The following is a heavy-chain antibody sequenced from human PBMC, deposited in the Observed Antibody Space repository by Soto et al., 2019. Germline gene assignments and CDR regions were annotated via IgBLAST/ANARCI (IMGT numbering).Heavy chain of an antibody. J-gene: IGHJ4*01. V-gene: IGHV4-39*01. CDR3: ARQVRGYCSSTSCHIDY. CDR1: GGSISSTSYY. CDR2: IYYSGST. Sequence: ASETLSLTCTVSGGSISSTSYYWGWIRQPPGKGLEWIGSIYYSGSTYYNPSLKSRVTISVDTSKNQFSLKLSSVTAADTAVYYCARQVRGYCSSTSCHIDYWGQGSLVTVSS. D-gene: IGHD2-2*02.